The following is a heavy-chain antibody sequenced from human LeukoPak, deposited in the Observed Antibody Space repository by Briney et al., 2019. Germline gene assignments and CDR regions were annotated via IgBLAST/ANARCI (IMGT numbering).Heavy chain of an antibody. Sequence: PGGSLRLSCAASGFTFSSYAMSWIRQPPGKGLEWIGEIIHSGRTNYNPSLKSRVTISADTSKNQFSLKLRSVTAADTAVYYCARGLREFGYYYYHMDVWGKGTTVTVSS. CDR3: ARGLREFGYYYYHMDV. V-gene: IGHV4-34*01. CDR2: IIHSGRT. CDR1: GFTFSSYA. J-gene: IGHJ6*03. D-gene: IGHD3-10*01.